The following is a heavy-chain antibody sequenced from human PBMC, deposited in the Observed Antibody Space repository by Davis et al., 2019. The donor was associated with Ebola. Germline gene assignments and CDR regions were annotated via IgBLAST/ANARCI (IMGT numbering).Heavy chain of an antibody. Sequence: ASVKVSCKASGYTFTSYDINWVRQATGQGLEWMGWINPNSGGTNYAQKFQGRVTMTRDTSISTAYMELSRLRSNDTAVYYCARGRYYDSSGFRPAWWGQGTLVTVSS. CDR3: ARGRYYDSSGFRPAW. D-gene: IGHD3-22*01. J-gene: IGHJ4*02. CDR1: GYTFTSYD. CDR2: INPNSGGT. V-gene: IGHV1-2*02.